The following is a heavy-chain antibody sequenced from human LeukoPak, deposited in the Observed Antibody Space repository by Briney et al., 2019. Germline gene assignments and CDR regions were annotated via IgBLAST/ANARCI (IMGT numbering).Heavy chain of an antibody. Sequence: SETLSLTCSVSGGSISSGGYYWSWIRQHPGKGLEWIGYIYYSGSTYYNPSLKSRVTISVDTSKNQFSLKLSSVTAADTAVYYCANSLTGYPYYFDYWGQGTLVTVSP. CDR3: ANSLTGYPYYFDY. D-gene: IGHD3-9*01. J-gene: IGHJ4*02. CDR2: IYYSGST. V-gene: IGHV4-31*03. CDR1: GGSISSGGYY.